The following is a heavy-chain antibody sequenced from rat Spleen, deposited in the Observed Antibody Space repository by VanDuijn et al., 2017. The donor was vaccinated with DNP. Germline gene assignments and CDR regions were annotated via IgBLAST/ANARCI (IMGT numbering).Heavy chain of an antibody. CDR2: INYEGGST. D-gene: IGHD4-2*01. Sequence: EVQLVESGGGLVQSGRSLKLSCAASGFTFSDFYMAWVRQAPKKGLEWVASINYEGGSTYYGDSVKGRFTVSRDNAKSTLYLQMNSLRSEDTATYYCARLEYNYFDYWGQGVMVTVSS. CDR3: ARLEYNYFDY. V-gene: IGHV5-22*01. CDR1: GFTFSDFY. J-gene: IGHJ2*01.